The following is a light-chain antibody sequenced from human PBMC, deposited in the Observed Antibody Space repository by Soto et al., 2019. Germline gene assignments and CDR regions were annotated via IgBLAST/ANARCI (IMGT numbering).Light chain of an antibody. J-gene: IGKJ4*01. CDR2: GAS. V-gene: IGKV3-15*01. CDR1: QSVSSN. Sequence: IVITQSPTTLSVSPVERATLSCRASQSVSSNLAWYQQKPGQAPRLLIYGASTRATGIPARFSGSGSGTEFTLTISSLQSEDFAVYYCQQYNNWPPLTFGGGTKVDI. CDR3: QQYNNWPPLT.